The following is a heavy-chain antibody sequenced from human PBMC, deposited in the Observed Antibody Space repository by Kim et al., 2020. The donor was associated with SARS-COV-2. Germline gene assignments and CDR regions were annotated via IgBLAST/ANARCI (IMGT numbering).Heavy chain of an antibody. CDR3: ARKGYSYGLYYFDY. Sequence: AEAVNGGFTIARDNAKNSLYLQMNSLRAEDTAVYYCARKGYSYGLYYFDYWGQGTLVTVSS. J-gene: IGHJ4*02. D-gene: IGHD5-18*01. V-gene: IGHV3-21*01.